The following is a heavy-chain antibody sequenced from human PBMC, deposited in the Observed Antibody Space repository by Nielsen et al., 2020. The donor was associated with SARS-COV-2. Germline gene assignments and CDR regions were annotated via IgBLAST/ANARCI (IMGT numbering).Heavy chain of an antibody. V-gene: IGHV3-48*01. J-gene: IGHJ4*02. D-gene: IGHD2-8*01. CDR2: ISSGGATM. CDR3: ASGVDYLDF. CDR1: GFAFSVYG. Sequence: GGSLRLSCAASGFAFSVYGMNWVRHTPGKGLEWLSYISSGGATMYYADSVKGRFNVSRDNAKNSLYLRMNSLRAEDTAVYYCASGVDYLDFWGQGTLVTVSS.